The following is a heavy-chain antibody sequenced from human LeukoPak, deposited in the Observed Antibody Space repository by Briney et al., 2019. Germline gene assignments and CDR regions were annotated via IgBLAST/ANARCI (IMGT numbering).Heavy chain of an antibody. CDR1: GGTFSSYA. J-gene: IGHJ6*02. V-gene: IGHV1-69*04. CDR2: IIPILGIA. CDR3: ARDPPPAGTNTAYSYVMDV. Sequence: GASVKVSCKASGGTFSSYAISWVRQAPGQGLEWMGRIIPILGIANYAQKFQGRVTITADKSTSTAYMELSSLRSEDTAVYYCARDPPPAGTNTAYSYVMDVWAQGPTVPVSS. D-gene: IGHD6-13*01.